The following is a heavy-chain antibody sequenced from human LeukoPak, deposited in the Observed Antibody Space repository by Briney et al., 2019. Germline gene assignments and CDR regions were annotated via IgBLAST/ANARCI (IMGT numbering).Heavy chain of an antibody. J-gene: IGHJ4*02. Sequence: SETLSLTCAVSGYSISSGYYWGWIRQPPGKGLEWIGSIYYSGSTAYNPSLKSRVTISVDTSKNQFSLKLSSVTAADTAVYYCARHVASGSYPYYFDYWGQGTLVTVSS. CDR3: ARHVASGSYPYYFDY. CDR1: GYSISSGYY. V-gene: IGHV4-38-2*01. CDR2: IYYSGST. D-gene: IGHD1-26*01.